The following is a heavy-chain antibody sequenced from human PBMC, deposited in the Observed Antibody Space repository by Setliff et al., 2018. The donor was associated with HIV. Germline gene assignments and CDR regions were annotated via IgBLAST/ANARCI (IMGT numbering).Heavy chain of an antibody. CDR1: GFTFSSYG. D-gene: IGHD3-3*01. Sequence: PGGSLRLSCAASGFTFSSYGMHWVRQAPGKGLEWVSTIYSGGSTYHADSVKGRFTLSRDTSKNTLFLQMNSLRPEDTAVYYCARVRLYNTALDYWGQGTLVTVS. J-gene: IGHJ4*02. V-gene: IGHV3-NL1*01. CDR3: ARVRLYNTALDY. CDR2: IYSGGST.